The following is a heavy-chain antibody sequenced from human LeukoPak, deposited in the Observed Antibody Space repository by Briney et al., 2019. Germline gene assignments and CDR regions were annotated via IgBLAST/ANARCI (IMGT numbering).Heavy chain of an antibody. CDR1: GFTFSSYS. V-gene: IGHV3-21*04. J-gene: IGHJ4*02. CDR3: ARYEYSYGLIRDY. CDR2: ISSSSSYI. Sequence: GGSLRLSCAASGFTFSSYSMNWVRQAPGEGLEWVSSISSSSSYIYYADSVKGRFTISRDNAKNSLYLQMNSLRAEDTAVYYCARYEYSYGLIRDYWGQGTLVTVSS. D-gene: IGHD5-18*01.